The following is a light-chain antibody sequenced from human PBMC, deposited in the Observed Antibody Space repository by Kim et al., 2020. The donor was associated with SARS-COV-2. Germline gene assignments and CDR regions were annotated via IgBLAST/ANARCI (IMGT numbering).Light chain of an antibody. CDR3: HQYSSSSPWT. Sequence: SVGDRVTSPCRASQTISNYLAWYHQKPGEAPKLLIYDASILQPGVPSRFSGSGFGTEFTLTITSLQPADFATYYCHQYSSSSPWTFGQGTKVDIK. J-gene: IGKJ1*01. CDR2: DAS. V-gene: IGKV1-5*01. CDR1: QTISNY.